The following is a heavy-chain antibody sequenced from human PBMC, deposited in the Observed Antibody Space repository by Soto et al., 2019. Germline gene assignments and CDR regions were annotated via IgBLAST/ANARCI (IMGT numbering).Heavy chain of an antibody. Sequence: HGESLKISCKGSGYSFTSYWIGWVRQMPGKGLEWMGIIWPGDSDTTYSPSFQGQVTISADKSISTAYLQWSSLKASDTATYYCGRAGDEEYYYGMDVWGQGTRVTVSS. D-gene: IGHD4-17*01. CDR1: GYSFTSYW. CDR2: IWPGDSDT. CDR3: GRAGDEEYYYGMDV. V-gene: IGHV5-51*01. J-gene: IGHJ6*02.